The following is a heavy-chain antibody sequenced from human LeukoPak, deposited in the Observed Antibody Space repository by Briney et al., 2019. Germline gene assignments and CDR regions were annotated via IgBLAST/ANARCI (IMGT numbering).Heavy chain of an antibody. CDR2: IRSKAYGGTT. Sequence: GGSLRLSCTASGFTFGDYAISWVRQAPGKGLEWVGFIRSKAYGGTTEYAASVKGRFTISRDDSKSIAYLQMNSLKTEDTAVYYCTRDHGSAFPFWFDPWGQGTLVTVSS. CDR1: GFTFGDYA. J-gene: IGHJ5*02. V-gene: IGHV3-49*04. CDR3: TRDHGSAFPFWFDP.